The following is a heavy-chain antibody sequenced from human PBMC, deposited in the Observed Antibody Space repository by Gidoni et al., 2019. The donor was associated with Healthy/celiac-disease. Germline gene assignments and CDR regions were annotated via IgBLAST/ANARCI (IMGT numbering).Heavy chain of an antibody. CDR1: GFTFSSYA. CDR3: AKERGGVRGVITWYFDL. J-gene: IGHJ2*01. D-gene: IGHD3-10*01. Sequence: EVQLLESGGGLVQPGGSLRLSCAASGFTFSSYAMSWVRQAPGTGLEWVSAISGSGGSTYYADSVKGRFTISRDNSKNTLYLQMNSLRAEDTAVYYCAKERGGVRGVITWYFDLWGRGTLVTVSS. CDR2: ISGSGGST. V-gene: IGHV3-23*01.